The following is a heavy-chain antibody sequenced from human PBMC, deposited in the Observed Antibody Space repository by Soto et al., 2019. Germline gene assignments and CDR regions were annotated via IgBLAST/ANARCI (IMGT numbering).Heavy chain of an antibody. CDR2: INHSGST. J-gene: IGHJ4*02. CDR1: SGSFSGYY. Sequence: SETLSLTCAVYSGSFSGYYWSWIRQPPGKGLEWIGEINHSGSTKYNASLKSRVTISVDTSKNQFSLKLSSVTAADTAVYYCARGRRDSSGWPQLNDYWGQGTLVTVSS. D-gene: IGHD6-19*01. CDR3: ARGRRDSSGWPQLNDY. V-gene: IGHV4-34*01.